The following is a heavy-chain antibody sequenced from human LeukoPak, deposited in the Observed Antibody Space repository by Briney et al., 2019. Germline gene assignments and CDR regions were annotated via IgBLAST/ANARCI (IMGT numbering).Heavy chain of an antibody. V-gene: IGHV4-39*01. CDR3: ARRGTMIVVVHGAFDI. D-gene: IGHD3-22*01. Sequence: PSETLSLTCTVSGGSISSSSYYWGWIRQPPGKGLEWIGSIYYSGSTYYNPSLKSRVTISVDTSKNQFSLKLSPVTAADTAVYYCARRGTMIVVVHGAFDIWGQGTMVTVSS. J-gene: IGHJ3*02. CDR1: GGSISSSSYY. CDR2: IYYSGST.